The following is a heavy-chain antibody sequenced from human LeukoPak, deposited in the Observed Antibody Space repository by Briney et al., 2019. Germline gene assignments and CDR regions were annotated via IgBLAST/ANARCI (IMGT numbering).Heavy chain of an antibody. Sequence: GESLKISCKGSGYSFTSYWIGWVRQMPGKGLEWMGIIYPGDSDTRYSPSFQGQVTISADKSISTAYLQWSSLKASDTAMYYCARGVCTSCYTGNWFDPWGQGTLVTVSS. CDR3: ARGVCTSCYTGNWFDP. CDR1: GYSFTSYW. D-gene: IGHD2-2*02. V-gene: IGHV5-51*01. J-gene: IGHJ5*02. CDR2: IYPGDSDT.